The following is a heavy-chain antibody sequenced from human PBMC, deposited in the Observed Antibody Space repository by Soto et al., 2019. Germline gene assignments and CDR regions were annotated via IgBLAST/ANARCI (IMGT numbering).Heavy chain of an antibody. CDR3: ARDPAP. CDR2: IYNSGTT. J-gene: IGHJ5*02. Sequence: SETLSLTCAVSGGSITRGGYYWSWIRQHPGKGLEWIGYIYNSGTTYYNPSLKSRVTISVDTSKNQFSLKLTSVTAADTAVYYCARDPAPWGQGTLVTVSS. V-gene: IGHV4-31*11. CDR1: GGSITRGGYY.